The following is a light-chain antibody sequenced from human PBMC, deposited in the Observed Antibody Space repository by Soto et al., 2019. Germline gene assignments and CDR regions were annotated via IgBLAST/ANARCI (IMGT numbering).Light chain of an antibody. CDR2: EVS. Sequence: QSALTQPASVSGSPGQSITISCTGTNSDVGGYNYVSWYQQHPGKAPKLMIYEVSNRPSGVSNRFSVSKSGNTASLTISGLQAEYEADYYCSSYTSSSTLVFGGGTKLPVL. J-gene: IGLJ3*02. CDR3: SSYTSSSTLV. V-gene: IGLV2-14*01. CDR1: NSDVGGYNY.